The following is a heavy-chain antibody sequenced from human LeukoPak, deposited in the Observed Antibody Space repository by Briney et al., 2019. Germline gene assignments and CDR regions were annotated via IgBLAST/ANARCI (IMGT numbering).Heavy chain of an antibody. D-gene: IGHD2-2*01. V-gene: IGHV1-18*01. CDR1: GYNFFTYG. Sequence: ASVKVSCKASGYNFFTYGITWVRQAPGQGLEWMGWISPHNGNANYAQKFQDRVIMTTDTSTNTAFMEVRSLRSDDTAMYYCARESYCSSTSCYSDYYYYGMDVWGQGTTVTVSS. CDR2: ISPHNGNA. CDR3: ARESYCSSTSCYSDYYYYGMDV. J-gene: IGHJ6*02.